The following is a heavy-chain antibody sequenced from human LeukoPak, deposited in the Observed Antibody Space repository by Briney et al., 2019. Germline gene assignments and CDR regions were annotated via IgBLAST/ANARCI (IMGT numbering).Heavy chain of an antibody. CDR1: GGSISSSSYY. Sequence: SETLSLTCTVSGGSISSSSYYWGWIRQPPGKGLEWIGSIYYSGSTYYSPSLKSRVTISVDTSKNQFSLKLSSVTAADTAVHYCALMYYSDSSGYYLGYYLDYWGRGTLVTVSS. J-gene: IGHJ4*02. CDR2: IYYSGST. D-gene: IGHD3-22*01. CDR3: ALMYYSDSSGYYLGYYLDY. V-gene: IGHV4-39*01.